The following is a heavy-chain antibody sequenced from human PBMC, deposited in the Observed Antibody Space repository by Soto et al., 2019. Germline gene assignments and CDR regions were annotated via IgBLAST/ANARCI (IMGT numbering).Heavy chain of an antibody. V-gene: IGHV1-2*02. CDR3: AKSGSGATSECDY. Sequence: GASVKVSCKASGYTFTGYYMHWVRQAPGQGLEWMGWINPNSGGINYAQKFQGRVTMTRDTSISTAYMELSRLRSDDTAVYYCAKSGSGATSECDYWGQGTLVTV. CDR1: GYTFTGYY. J-gene: IGHJ4*02. D-gene: IGHD1-26*01. CDR2: INPNSGGI.